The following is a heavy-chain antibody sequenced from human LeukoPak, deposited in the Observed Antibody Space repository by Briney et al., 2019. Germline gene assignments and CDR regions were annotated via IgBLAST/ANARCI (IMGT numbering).Heavy chain of an antibody. CDR2: IFHSGST. D-gene: IGHD1-14*01. J-gene: IGHJ6*03. CDR3: ARVRRTFYYYMDV. Sequence: SETLSLTCTVSGYSISSGYYWGWIRQPPGKGLEWIGNIFHSGSTYYNPSLKSRVTISLDTSKNQFSLKLSSVTAADTAVYYCARVRRTFYYYMDVWGKGTTVTISS. CDR1: GYSISSGYY. V-gene: IGHV4-38-2*02.